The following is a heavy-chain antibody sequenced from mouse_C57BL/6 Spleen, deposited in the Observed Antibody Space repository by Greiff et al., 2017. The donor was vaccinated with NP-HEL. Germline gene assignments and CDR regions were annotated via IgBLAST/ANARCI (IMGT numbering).Heavy chain of an antibody. Sequence: EVQRVESGGDLVKPGGSLKLSCAASGFTFSSYGMSWVRQTPDKRLEWVATISSGGSYTYYPDSVKGRFTISRDNAKNTLYLQMSSLKSEDTAMYYCARGDDYDEGFAYWGQGTLVTVSA. CDR2: ISSGGSYT. J-gene: IGHJ3*01. V-gene: IGHV5-6*01. CDR1: GFTFSSYG. D-gene: IGHD2-4*01. CDR3: ARGDDYDEGFAY.